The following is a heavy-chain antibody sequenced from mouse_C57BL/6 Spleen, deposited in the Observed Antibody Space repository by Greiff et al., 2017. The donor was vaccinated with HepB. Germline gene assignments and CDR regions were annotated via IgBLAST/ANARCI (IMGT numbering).Heavy chain of an antibody. Sequence: EVKLMESGEGLVKPGGSLKLSCAASGFTFSSYAMSWVRQTPEKRLEWVAYISSGGDYIYYADTVKGRFTISRDNARNTLYLQMSSLKSEDTAMYYCTRSLPGTDYAMDYWGQGTSVTVSS. V-gene: IGHV5-9-1*02. CDR2: ISSGGDYI. CDR3: TRSLPGTDYAMDY. D-gene: IGHD4-1*01. J-gene: IGHJ4*01. CDR1: GFTFSSYA.